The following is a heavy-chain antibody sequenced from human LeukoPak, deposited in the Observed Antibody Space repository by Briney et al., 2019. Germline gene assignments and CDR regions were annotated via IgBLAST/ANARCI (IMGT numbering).Heavy chain of an antibody. D-gene: IGHD5-24*01. J-gene: IGHJ6*03. V-gene: IGHV3-7*01. CDR3: ARFLRPPIYYYYYMDV. CDR2: IKQDGSEK. Sequence: SGGSLRLSCAASGFTVSSNYMSWVRQAPGKGLEWVANIKQDGSEKYYVDSVKGRFTISRDNAKNSPYLQMNSLRAEDTAVYYCARFLRPPIYYYYYMDVWGKGTTVTVSS. CDR1: GFTVSSNY.